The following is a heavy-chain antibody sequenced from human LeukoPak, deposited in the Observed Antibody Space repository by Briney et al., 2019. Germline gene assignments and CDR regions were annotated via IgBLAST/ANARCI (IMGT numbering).Heavy chain of an antibody. D-gene: IGHD1-20*01. V-gene: IGHV1-2*02. Sequence: GASVKVSCKASGYTFTCYYMHWVRQAPGQGLEWMGWINPNSGGTNYAQKFQVRVTMTRDTSISTAYMELSRLRSDDTAVYYCARAQHGGITGNNSLDYWGQGTLVTVSS. CDR1: GYTFTCYY. CDR2: INPNSGGT. J-gene: IGHJ4*02. CDR3: ARAQHGGITGNNSLDY.